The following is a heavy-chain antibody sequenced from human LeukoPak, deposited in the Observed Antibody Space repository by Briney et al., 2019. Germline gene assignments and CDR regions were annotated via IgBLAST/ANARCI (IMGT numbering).Heavy chain of an antibody. CDR1: GGSIGSGSYY. Sequence: SQTLSLTCTVSGGSIGSGSYYWSWIRQPAGKGLEWIGRIYTSGSTNYNPSLKSRVTISVDTSKNQFSLKLSSVTAADTAVYYCARSYYDFWSGYPDYWGQGTLVTVSS. V-gene: IGHV4-61*02. D-gene: IGHD3-3*01. J-gene: IGHJ4*02. CDR3: ARSYYDFWSGYPDY. CDR2: IYTSGST.